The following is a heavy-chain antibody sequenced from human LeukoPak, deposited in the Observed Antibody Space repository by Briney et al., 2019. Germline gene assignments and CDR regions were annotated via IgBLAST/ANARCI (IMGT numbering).Heavy chain of an antibody. CDR2: ISGDGGST. Sequence: PGGSLRLSCAASGFTFDDYAMHWVRQAPGKGLEWVSLISGDGGSTYYADSVKGRFTISRDNSKNSLYLQMNSLRTEDTALYYCAKDLGAGSGEYYYYYGMDVWGQGTTVTVSS. J-gene: IGHJ6*02. D-gene: IGHD3-10*01. V-gene: IGHV3-43*02. CDR1: GFTFDDYA. CDR3: AKDLGAGSGEYYYYYGMDV.